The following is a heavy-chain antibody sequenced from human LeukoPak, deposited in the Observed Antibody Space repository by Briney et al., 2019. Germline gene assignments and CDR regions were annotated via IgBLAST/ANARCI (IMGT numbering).Heavy chain of an antibody. CDR3: ARATGTTHYYYYGMDV. CDR2: VRASGVGT. Sequence: GGSLRLSCAASGFTFSDHVMSWVRQAPGKGLEWVSSVRASGVGTHYADSVKGRFTISRDNSKNTLYLQMNSLRAEDTAVYYCARATGTTHYYYYGMDVWGQGTTVTVSS. D-gene: IGHD1-1*01. V-gene: IGHV3-23*01. CDR1: GFTFSDHV. J-gene: IGHJ6*02.